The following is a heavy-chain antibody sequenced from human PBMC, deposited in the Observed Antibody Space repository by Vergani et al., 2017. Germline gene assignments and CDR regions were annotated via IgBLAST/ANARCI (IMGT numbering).Heavy chain of an antibody. Sequence: EVQLVESGGGLVQPGGSLRLSCAASGFTFSSYWMSWVRQAPGKGLEWVANIKQDGSEKYYVDSVKGRFTISRDNSKNSLYLQMNSLRAEDTAVYYCARRAESWETLLRDDFDVWDRGTFVTVSP. CDR1: GFTFSSYW. CDR2: IKQDGSEK. V-gene: IGHV3-7*01. D-gene: IGHD1-26*01. J-gene: IGHJ3*01. CDR3: ARRAESWETLLRDDFDV.